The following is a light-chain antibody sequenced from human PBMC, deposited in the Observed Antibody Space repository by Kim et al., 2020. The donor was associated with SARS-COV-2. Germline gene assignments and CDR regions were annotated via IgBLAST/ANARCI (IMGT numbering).Light chain of an antibody. V-gene: IGLV2-14*03. J-gene: IGLJ2*01. CDR2: DVS. CDR1: SSDVGGYNY. CDR3: SSYTGSGTLV. Sequence: QSALTQPASVSGSPGQSITMSCTGTSSDVGGYNYVSWYQQYPGKVPKLLIYDVSNRPAGVSNRFSGTKSGNTAPLTISGLQAEDEADYYCSSYTGSGTLVFGGGTQLTVL.